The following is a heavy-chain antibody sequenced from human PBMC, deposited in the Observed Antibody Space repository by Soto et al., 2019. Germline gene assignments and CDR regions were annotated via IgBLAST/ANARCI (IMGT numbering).Heavy chain of an antibody. V-gene: IGHV3-30-3*01. D-gene: IGHD3-22*01. J-gene: IGHJ4*02. CDR1: GFTFSSYA. Sequence: GGSLRLSCAASGFTFSSYAMHCVRQAPGKGLEWVAVISYDGSNKYYADSVKGRFTISRDNSKNTLYLQMNSLRAEDTAVYYCAREGSDSSGSLYYFHYWGQGTMVAVYS. CDR3: AREGSDSSGSLYYFHY. CDR2: ISYDGSNK.